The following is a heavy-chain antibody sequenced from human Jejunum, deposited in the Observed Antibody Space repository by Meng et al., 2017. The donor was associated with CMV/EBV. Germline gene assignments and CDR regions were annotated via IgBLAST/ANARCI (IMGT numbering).Heavy chain of an antibody. Sequence: ASRSTRSHVGMHWVPQAPGKGREGVASIQDTGNNKHYVESVKGRFTVARYSSKNTLYLQMNSLRPEDTAVYYCAKGKWELLSFDSWGHGTLVTVSS. CDR3: AKGKWELLSFDS. V-gene: IGHV3-30*02. D-gene: IGHD1-26*01. CDR2: IQDTGNNK. J-gene: IGHJ4*01. CDR1: RSTRSHVG.